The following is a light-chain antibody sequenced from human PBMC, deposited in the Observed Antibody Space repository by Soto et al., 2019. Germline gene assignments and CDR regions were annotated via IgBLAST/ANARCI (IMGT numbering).Light chain of an antibody. J-gene: IGKJ2*01. CDR3: KYYGSSPPTT. V-gene: IGKV3-20*01. CDR2: GAS. CDR1: QSVTSTY. Sequence: EFVLTQSPGTLSLSPGERAILSCRASQSVTSTYIAWYQQKPGQAPRLLIYGASSRATGIPDRFSGSGSGTDFTLTISRLEAEDVAGYYYKYYGSSPPTTFGQGTKLEIK.